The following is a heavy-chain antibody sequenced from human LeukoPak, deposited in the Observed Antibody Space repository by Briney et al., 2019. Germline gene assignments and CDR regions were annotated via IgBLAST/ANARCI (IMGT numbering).Heavy chain of an antibody. V-gene: IGHV4-38-2*02. J-gene: IGHJ4*02. CDR1: GYSISSGYY. CDR2: IYHSGST. CDR3: ASLRPYSSIGNDY. D-gene: IGHD6-13*01. Sequence: SETLSLTCTVSGYSISSGYYWGWIRQPPGKGLEWIGSIYHSGSTYYNPSLKSRVTISVDTSKNQFSLKLSSVTAADTAVYYCASLRPYSSIGNDYWGQGTLVTVSS.